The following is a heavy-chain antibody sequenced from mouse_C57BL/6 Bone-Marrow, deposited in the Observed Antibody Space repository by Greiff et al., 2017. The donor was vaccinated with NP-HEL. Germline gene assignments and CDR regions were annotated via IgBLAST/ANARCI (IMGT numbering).Heavy chain of an antibody. J-gene: IGHJ2*01. CDR1: FSTFTYYY. CDR3: ETRAYGRRGEFED. CDR2: IYPGSGNT. D-gene: IGHD1-1*01. V-gene: IGHV1-76*01. Sequence: SGAELVLPGACVKLSSPPCFSTFTYYYLTRVKQRPGQGLEWIARIYPGSGNTYYNEKFKGKATLTAEKSSSTAYMQLSSLTSEDGEGEGGETRAYGRRGEFEDGG.